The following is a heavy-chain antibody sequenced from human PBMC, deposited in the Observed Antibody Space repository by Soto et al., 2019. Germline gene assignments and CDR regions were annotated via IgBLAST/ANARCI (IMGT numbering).Heavy chain of an antibody. V-gene: IGHV3-23*01. Sequence: EVQLLESGGGLVQPGGSLRLSCVASGFTFSTYAMSWVRQAPREGLKWVSTISGSGGTTYYADSVKGRFTISRDNSKNPLYLQVNSLRAEDSAKYYCARYCSPTSCTIRYGMDVWGQGTTVTVSS. CDR3: ARYCSPTSCTIRYGMDV. J-gene: IGHJ6*02. CDR1: GFTFSTYA. CDR2: ISGSGGTT. D-gene: IGHD2-15*01.